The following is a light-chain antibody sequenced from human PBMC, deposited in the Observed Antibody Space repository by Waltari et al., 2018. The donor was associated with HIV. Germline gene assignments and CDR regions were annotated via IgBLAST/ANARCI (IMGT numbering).Light chain of an antibody. CDR1: SSNIGAGYG. CDR3: QSYDISLSVI. J-gene: IGLJ2*01. V-gene: IGLV1-40*01. CDR2: TTI. Sequence: QSVLTQPPSVSGAPGQRVTISCPGSSSNIGAGYGVSWYQPLPGAAPKLLIYTTIVRPSGVPDRFSGSRYGTSASLAITGLQADDEGDYYCQSYDISLSVIFGGGTKLTVL.